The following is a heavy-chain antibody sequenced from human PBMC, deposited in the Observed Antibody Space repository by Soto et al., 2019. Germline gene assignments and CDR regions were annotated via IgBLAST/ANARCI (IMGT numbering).Heavy chain of an antibody. J-gene: IGHJ4*02. Sequence: EVQLVESGGGLVQPGGSLRLSCAAPGFTFSSYWMTWFRQAPGKGLEWVANIKQDGSEKDYVDSVKGRFTISRDNAKSSLYLQMNNLRAEDTAVYYCASGSGWLVDSWGQGTLVTVSS. V-gene: IGHV3-7*02. CDR3: ASGSGWLVDS. CDR1: GFTFSSYW. CDR2: IKQDGSEK. D-gene: IGHD6-19*01.